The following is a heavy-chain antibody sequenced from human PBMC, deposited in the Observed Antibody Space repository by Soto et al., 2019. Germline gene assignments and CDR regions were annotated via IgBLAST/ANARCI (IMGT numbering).Heavy chain of an antibody. CDR1: GGTFSSYT. CDR2: SA. V-gene: IGHV1-69*01. J-gene: IGHJ5*02. Sequence: QVQLVQSGAEVKKPGSSVKVSCKASGGTFSSYTISWVRQAPGQGLEWMGGSANSAHKLQGRHTVTADESTRAVCLELSSLSTDDTAVYCWAREGTPDTAVCAPWGQGPLVSVSS. CDR3: AREGTPDTAVCAP. D-gene: IGHD2-15*01.